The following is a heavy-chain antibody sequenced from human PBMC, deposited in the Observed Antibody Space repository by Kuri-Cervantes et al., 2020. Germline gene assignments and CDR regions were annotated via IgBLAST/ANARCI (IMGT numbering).Heavy chain of an antibody. Sequence: GESLKISCAASGFTVSSNYMSWVRQAPGKGLEWVAVISYDGSNKYYADFVKGRFTISRDNSKNTLYLQMNSLRAEDTAVYYCARGSGGTTRSALPVLSWGQGTLVTVSS. CDR3: ARGSGGTTRSALPVLS. D-gene: IGHD2-15*01. CDR1: GFTVSSNY. J-gene: IGHJ5*02. V-gene: IGHV3-30*01. CDR2: ISYDGSNK.